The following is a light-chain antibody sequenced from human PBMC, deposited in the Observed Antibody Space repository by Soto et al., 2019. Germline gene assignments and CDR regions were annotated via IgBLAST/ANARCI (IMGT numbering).Light chain of an antibody. CDR1: SSDVGGYNY. Sequence: QSVLTQPRSVSGSPGQSVTISCTGTSSDVGGYNYVSWYQQHPGKAPKLMIYDVSKRPSGVPDRFSGSKSGNTASLTISGLQAEDEADYYCCSYAGTYVVGTGTKVTVL. V-gene: IGLV2-11*01. CDR3: CSYAGTYV. J-gene: IGLJ1*01. CDR2: DVS.